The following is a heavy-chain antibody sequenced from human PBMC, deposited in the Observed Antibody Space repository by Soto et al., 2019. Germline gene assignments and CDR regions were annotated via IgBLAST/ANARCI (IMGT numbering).Heavy chain of an antibody. D-gene: IGHD6-13*01. CDR2: IYYSGST. Sequence: SETLSLTCTVSGGSISSGGYYWTWIRQHPGKGLEWIGYIYYSGSTYYNPSLKSRVTISVDTSKNQFSLKLSSVTAADTAVYYCARGKTVAAAGPFDYWGQGTLVTVSS. CDR3: ARGKTVAAAGPFDY. CDR1: GGSISSGGYY. J-gene: IGHJ4*02. V-gene: IGHV4-31*03.